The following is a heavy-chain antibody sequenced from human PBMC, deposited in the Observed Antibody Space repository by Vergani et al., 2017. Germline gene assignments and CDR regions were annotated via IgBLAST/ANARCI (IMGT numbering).Heavy chain of an antibody. J-gene: IGHJ4*02. D-gene: IGHD3-9*01. CDR3: ARGDYGILTGYRY. V-gene: IGHV1-46*03. Sequence: QVQVVQSGAEVKKSGASVKVSCKTSGYTFSNYYMHWVRQAPGQGLEGVGIINPSGGHTNYAQKFQGRVTMTRDTSTSTVYMELGSLRSEDTAIYYCARGDYGILTGYRYWVQGTLVTVSA. CDR2: INPSGGHT. CDR1: GYTFSNYY.